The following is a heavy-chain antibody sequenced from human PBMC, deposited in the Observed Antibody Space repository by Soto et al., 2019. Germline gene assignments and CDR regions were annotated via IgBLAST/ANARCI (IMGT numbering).Heavy chain of an antibody. V-gene: IGHV4-30-2*01. J-gene: IGHJ4*02. CDR1: GGSISSGGYS. CDR3: ARGERYCTNGVCYSGSTFAY. Sequence: LSLTCAVSGGSISSGGYSWSWIRQPPGKGLEWIGYIYHSGSTYYNPSLKSRVTISVDRSKNQSSLKLSSVTAADTAVYYCARGERYCTNGVCYSGSTFAYWGKGTLVTVSS. CDR2: IYHSGST. D-gene: IGHD2-8*01.